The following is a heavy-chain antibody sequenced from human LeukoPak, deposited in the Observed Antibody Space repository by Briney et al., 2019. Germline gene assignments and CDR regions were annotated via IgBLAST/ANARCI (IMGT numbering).Heavy chain of an antibody. D-gene: IGHD1-26*01. CDR2: ISRRSSYI. CDR1: GFTFSDYS. CDR3: VRDRSGSYPYYFDF. Sequence: GGSLRLSGAASGFTFSDYSMNWVRQPPGKGLEWVSSISRRSSYISYADSVKGRFTISRDNAKNSLYLEMNSLRAEDTAVYYCVRDRSGSYPYYFDFWGQGTLLTASS. J-gene: IGHJ4*02. V-gene: IGHV3-21*01.